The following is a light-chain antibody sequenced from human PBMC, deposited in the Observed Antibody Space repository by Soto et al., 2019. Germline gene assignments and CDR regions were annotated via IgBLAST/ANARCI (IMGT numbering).Light chain of an antibody. Sequence: QSVLTQPPSASGTPGQRVTISCSGSSSNIGSNTVNWYQQLPGTAPKLLIYSNNQRPSGVPDRFSGSKSGTSASLAISGLQSEDEADYYCEAWDDSLNAWVFGGGTKLTV. J-gene: IGLJ3*02. CDR3: EAWDDSLNAWV. CDR2: SNN. V-gene: IGLV1-44*01. CDR1: SSNIGSNT.